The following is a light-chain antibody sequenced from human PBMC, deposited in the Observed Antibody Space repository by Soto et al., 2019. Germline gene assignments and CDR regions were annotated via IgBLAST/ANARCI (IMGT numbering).Light chain of an antibody. J-gene: IGLJ2*01. CDR2: SNV. Sequence: QSVLTQAPSASGTPGQRVTISCSGGSSNIQRNAVSWYQQFPGTAPKLLIYSNVQLPSEVPDRFSASKSGSSASLVISGLQSEDEADYLCSAWDDSLNAVVFGGGTQLTVL. CDR1: SSNIQRNA. V-gene: IGLV1-44*01. CDR3: SAWDDSLNAVV.